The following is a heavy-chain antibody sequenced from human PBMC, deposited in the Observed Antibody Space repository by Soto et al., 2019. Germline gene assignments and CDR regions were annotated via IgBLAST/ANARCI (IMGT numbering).Heavy chain of an antibody. CDR2: INPNSGGT. V-gene: IGHV1-2*02. D-gene: IGHD2-15*01. Sequence: ASVKVSCKASGYTFTGYYMHWVRQAPGQGLEWMGWINPNSGGTNYAQKFQGRVTMTRDTSISTAYMELSRLRSDDTAVYYCARVVVLNYYYYYGMDVWGQGTTVTVSS. CDR1: GYTFTGYY. CDR3: ARVVVLNYYYYYGMDV. J-gene: IGHJ6*02.